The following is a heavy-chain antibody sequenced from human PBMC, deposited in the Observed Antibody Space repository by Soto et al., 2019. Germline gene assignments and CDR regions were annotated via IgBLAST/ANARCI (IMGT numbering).Heavy chain of an antibody. CDR1: GYTFTGYY. V-gene: IGHV1-2*02. D-gene: IGHD6-6*01. CDR3: GRGRSGELVIFY. Sequence: ASVKVSCKGSGYTFTGYYIHWVRQTPGQGPEWMGEISPQTGGTKYAQKYQGRVTMTRDTSITTVYMELSNLSPDDTSVYYCGRGRSGELVIFYWGQGTLVTVS. CDR2: ISPQTGGT. J-gene: IGHJ4*02.